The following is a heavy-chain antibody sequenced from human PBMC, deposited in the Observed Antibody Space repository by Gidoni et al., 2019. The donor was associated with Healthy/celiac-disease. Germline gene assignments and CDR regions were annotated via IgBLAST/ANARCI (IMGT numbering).Heavy chain of an antibody. CDR1: GGSISSYY. Sequence: QVQLQESGPGLVKPSETLSPTCTVSGGSISSYYWSWIRQPPGKGLEWIGYIYYSGSTNYNPSLKSRVTISVDTSKNQFSLKLSSVTAADTAVYYCARVGQLNQISDYWGQGTLVTVSS. D-gene: IGHD3-10*01. CDR3: ARVGQLNQISDY. J-gene: IGHJ4*02. CDR2: IYYSGST. V-gene: IGHV4-59*01.